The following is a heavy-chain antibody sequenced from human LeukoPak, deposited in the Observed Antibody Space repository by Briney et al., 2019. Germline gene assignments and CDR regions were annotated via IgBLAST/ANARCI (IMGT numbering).Heavy chain of an antibody. CDR3: AFWSGYYTGGVSGMDV. V-gene: IGHV4-34*01. CDR1: GGSFRGYY. Sequence: SETLSLTRAVYGGSFRGYYWSGIPDPPGKGGECMGEINHSGSTNYNPSLKSRVTISVDTSKNQFSLKLSSVTAADTAVYYCAFWSGYYTGGVSGMDVWGQGTTVTVSS. CDR2: INHSGST. J-gene: IGHJ6*02. D-gene: IGHD3-3*01.